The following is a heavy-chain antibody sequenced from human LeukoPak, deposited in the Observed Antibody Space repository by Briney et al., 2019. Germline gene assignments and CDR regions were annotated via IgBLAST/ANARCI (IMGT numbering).Heavy chain of an antibody. CDR3: ARIGDSSGLDY. Sequence: GGSLRLSCAASGFTFSNYGMNWVRQAPGKGLEWVAVIWYDGSNKYYADSVKGRFTISRDNSKNTLYLQMNSLRAEDTAVYYCARIGDSSGLDYWGQGTLVTVSS. D-gene: IGHD3-22*01. CDR1: GFTFSNYG. J-gene: IGHJ4*02. CDR2: IWYDGSNK. V-gene: IGHV3-33*01.